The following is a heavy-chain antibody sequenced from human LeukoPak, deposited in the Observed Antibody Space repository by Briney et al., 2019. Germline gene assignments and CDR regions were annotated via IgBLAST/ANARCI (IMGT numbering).Heavy chain of an antibody. Sequence: KPSETPSLTCTVSGGSISSYYWSWIRQPAGKGLEWIGRIYTSGSTNYNPSLKSRVTMSVDTSKNQFSLKLSSVTAADTAVYYCARDERLAAAGKEYYFDYWGQGTLVTVSS. D-gene: IGHD6-13*01. CDR2: IYTSGST. CDR1: GGSISSYY. J-gene: IGHJ4*02. V-gene: IGHV4-4*07. CDR3: ARDERLAAAGKEYYFDY.